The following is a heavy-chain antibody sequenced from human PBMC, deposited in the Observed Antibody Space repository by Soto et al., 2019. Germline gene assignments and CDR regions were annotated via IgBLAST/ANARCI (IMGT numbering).Heavy chain of an antibody. CDR3: ARGYYDFWSGYQCFDY. CDR1: GGSISSSSYY. Sequence: SETLSLTCTVSGGSISSSSYYWGWIRQPPGKGLEWIGSIYYSGSTYYNPSLKSRVTISVDTSKNQFSLKLSSVTAADTAVYYCARGYYDFWSGYQCFDYLGQGTLVTVSS. J-gene: IGHJ4*02. CDR2: IYYSGST. D-gene: IGHD3-3*01. V-gene: IGHV4-39*01.